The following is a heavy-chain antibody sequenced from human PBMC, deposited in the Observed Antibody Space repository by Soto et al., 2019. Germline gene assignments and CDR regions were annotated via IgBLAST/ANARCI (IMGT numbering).Heavy chain of an antibody. V-gene: IGHV2-5*02. CDR1: GFSLSTRGVG. Sequence: QITLEESGPTLVKPTQTLTLTCTFSGFSLSTRGVGVGWIRQPPGKALEWLALIYWDADKRYRPSLRSRLTITKETSKNRVVLTKTNMDPVDPATYYCAHSFIATPLGGPAYYYGMDVWGQGTTVTVSS. D-gene: IGHD2-15*01. CDR2: IYWDADK. CDR3: AHSFIATPLGGPAYYYGMDV. J-gene: IGHJ6*02.